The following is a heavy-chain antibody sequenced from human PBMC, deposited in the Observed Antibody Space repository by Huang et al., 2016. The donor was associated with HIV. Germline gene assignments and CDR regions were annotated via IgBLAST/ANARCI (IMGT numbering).Heavy chain of an antibody. CDR1: GFTFDDYA. Sequence: EVQLVESGGGLVQPGRSLRLSCVVSGFTFDDYAMHWVRQAPGKGPEWVSGINWNSGNKGYADSGRGRFTNSRDNAKNSLYLQMNSLRAEDTALYYCGKDNGRDYYYGMDAWGRGTTVIVSS. V-gene: IGHV3-9*01. J-gene: IGHJ6*02. CDR3: GKDNGRDYYYGMDA. CDR2: INWNSGNK.